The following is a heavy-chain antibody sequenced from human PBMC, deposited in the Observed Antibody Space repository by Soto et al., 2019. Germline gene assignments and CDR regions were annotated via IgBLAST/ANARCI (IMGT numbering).Heavy chain of an antibody. CDR1: GFTFTSSA. D-gene: IGHD2-8*01. CDR3: AADATAWQQMVPSDY. V-gene: IGHV1-58*01. Sequence: SVKVSCKASGFTFTSSAFQWVRQARGQRLEWIGWIAVGSGYTNYAQRFQDRVTLTRDMSTATTYMELSRLTSEDTAIYYCAADATAWQQMVPSDYWGQGTLVTASS. J-gene: IGHJ4*02. CDR2: IAVGSGYT.